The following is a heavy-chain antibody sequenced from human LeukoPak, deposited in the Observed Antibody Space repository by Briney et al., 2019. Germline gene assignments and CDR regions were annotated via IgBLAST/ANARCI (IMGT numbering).Heavy chain of an antibody. D-gene: IGHD6-13*01. Sequence: GGSLRLSCAASGLTFSSYSMNWVRQAPGKGLEWVSYISSSSTIYYADSVKGRFTISRDNAKNSLYLQMNSLRAEDTAVYYCARAPGIAAAGADYWGQGTLVTVSS. V-gene: IGHV3-48*01. CDR1: GLTFSSYS. J-gene: IGHJ4*02. CDR2: ISSSSTI. CDR3: ARAPGIAAAGADY.